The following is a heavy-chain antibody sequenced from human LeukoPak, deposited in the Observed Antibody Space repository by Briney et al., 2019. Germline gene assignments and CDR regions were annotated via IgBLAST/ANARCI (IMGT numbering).Heavy chain of an antibody. CDR3: ARDSGRYCSSTSCYGSYYYYYYMDV. CDR1: GYTFTGYY. J-gene: IGHJ6*03. D-gene: IGHD2-2*01. Sequence: ASVKVSCKASGYTFTGYYMHWVRQAPGQGLELMGWINPNSGGTNYAQKFQGRVTMTRDTSISTAYMELSRLRSDDTAVYYCARDSGRYCSSTSCYGSYYYYYYMDVWGKGTTVTVSS. CDR2: INPNSGGT. V-gene: IGHV1-2*02.